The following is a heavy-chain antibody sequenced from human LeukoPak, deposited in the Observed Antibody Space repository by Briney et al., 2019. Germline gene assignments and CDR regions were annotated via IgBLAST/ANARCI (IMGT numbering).Heavy chain of an antibody. CDR3: ARDAVDTANAV. D-gene: IGHD5-18*01. CDR1: GFTFTTYW. CDR2: IKQDGSEK. Sequence: GGSLRLSCAASGFTFTTYWMTWVRQAPGKGPEWVATIKQDGSEKYYVDSVKGRFTISRDNAENSVFLQMNSLRAEDTAVYYCARDAVDTANAVWGQGTTVTVSS. J-gene: IGHJ6*02. V-gene: IGHV3-7*01.